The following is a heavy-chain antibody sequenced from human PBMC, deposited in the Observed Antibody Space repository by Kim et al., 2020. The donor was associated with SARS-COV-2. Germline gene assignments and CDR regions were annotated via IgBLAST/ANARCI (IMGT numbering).Heavy chain of an antibody. Sequence: GGSLRLSCATSGFSFSAYDMNWVRQAPGKGLEWLSFITKRSDTIFYADSVRGRFTISRDNAKNSLYLQMNSLRDEDTAVYCCVRDRMGGAFDIWGQGTMVTVSS. CDR1: GFSFSAYD. V-gene: IGHV3-48*02. D-gene: IGHD3-16*01. J-gene: IGHJ3*02. CDR2: ITKRSDTI. CDR3: VRDRMGGAFDI.